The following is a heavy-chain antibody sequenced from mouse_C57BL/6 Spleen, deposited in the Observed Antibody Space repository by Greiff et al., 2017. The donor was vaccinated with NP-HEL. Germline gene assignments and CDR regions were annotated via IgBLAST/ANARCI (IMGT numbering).Heavy chain of an antibody. CDR2: IYPRSGNT. D-gene: IGHD1-1*01. V-gene: IGHV1-81*01. CDR3: ARCPFITTVVEGWYFDV. Sequence: QVQLQQSGAELARPGASVKLSCKASGYTFTSYGISWVKQRTGQGLEWIGEIYPRSGNTYYNEKFKGKATLTADKSSSTAYMELRSLTSEDSAVYFCARCPFITTVVEGWYFDVWGTGTTVTVSS. CDR1: GYTFTSYG. J-gene: IGHJ1*03.